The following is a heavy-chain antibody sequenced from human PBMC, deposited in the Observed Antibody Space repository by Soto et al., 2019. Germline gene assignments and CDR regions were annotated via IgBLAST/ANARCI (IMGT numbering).Heavy chain of an antibody. D-gene: IGHD2-21*02. CDR1: GYTFTDYY. V-gene: IGHV1-2*04. CDR3: ATEGRNSCASDCYLDF. Sequence: GASVKVSCKASGYTFTDYYMHWVRQAPGQGLEWMGWINPNSGGTNFAQKFLGWVTMTRDTSISTAYMELNRLTSDDTAVYYCATEGRNSCASDCYLDFWGQGTLVTVSS. J-gene: IGHJ4*02. CDR2: INPNSGGT.